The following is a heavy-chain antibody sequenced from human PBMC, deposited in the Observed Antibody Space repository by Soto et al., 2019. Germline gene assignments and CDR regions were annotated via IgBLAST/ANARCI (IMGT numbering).Heavy chain of an antibody. CDR2: MNAYNGNT. CDR3: ARDQGVVVPAAIREHHGDYCYGMDV. CDR1: GYIFTNYG. V-gene: IGHV1-18*04. Sequence: ASVKVSCKASGYIFTNYGISWVRQAPGQGLEWMGWMNAYNGNTNYAQKVQGRVTMTTDKSTNTAYMELRSLRSDDTAVYYCARDQGVVVPAAIREHHGDYCYGMDVWGQGTTVTISS. D-gene: IGHD2-2*01. J-gene: IGHJ6*02.